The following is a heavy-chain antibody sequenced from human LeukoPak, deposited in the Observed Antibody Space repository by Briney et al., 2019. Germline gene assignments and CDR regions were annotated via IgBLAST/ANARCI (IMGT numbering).Heavy chain of an antibody. V-gene: IGHV3-23*01. D-gene: IGHD3-10*01. Sequence: GGTLRLSCAASGFTFSSYGMSWVRQAPGKGLEWVSAISGSGGSTYYADSVKGRFTISRDNAKNSLYLQMNSLRAEDTAVYYCARQLLWFGELSSPDIWGQGTMVTVSS. CDR2: ISGSGGST. CDR1: GFTFSSYG. CDR3: ARQLLWFGELSSPDI. J-gene: IGHJ3*02.